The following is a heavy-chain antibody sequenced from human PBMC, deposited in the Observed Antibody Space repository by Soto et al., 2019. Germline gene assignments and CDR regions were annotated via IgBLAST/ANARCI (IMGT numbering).Heavy chain of an antibody. CDR2: IWYDGSNK. D-gene: IGHD6-19*01. V-gene: IGHV3-33*01. J-gene: IGHJ6*02. CDR1: GFTFSSYG. Sequence: GGSLRLSCAASGFTFSSYGMHWVRQAPGKGLEWVAVIWYDGSNKYYADSVKGRFTISRDNSKNTLYLQMNSLRAEDTAVYYCARDRVAVAGLYYYYGMDVWGQGTTVTVSS. CDR3: ARDRVAVAGLYYYYGMDV.